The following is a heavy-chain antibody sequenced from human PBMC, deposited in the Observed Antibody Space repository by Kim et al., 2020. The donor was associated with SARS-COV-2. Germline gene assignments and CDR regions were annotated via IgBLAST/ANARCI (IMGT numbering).Heavy chain of an antibody. J-gene: IGHJ4*02. CDR3: ARDRDGYNSFDY. CDR2: ISSSGHT. D-gene: IGHD5-12*01. CDR1: GFTFSDNY. Sequence: GGSLRLSCAASGFTFSDNYMTWIRQAPGQGLEWLSDISSSGHTSNTDSVKARFTISRDNANKSLYLHLNSMRVEDTAVYYCARDRDGYNSFDYWGQGTLVTVSS. V-gene: IGHV3-11*05.